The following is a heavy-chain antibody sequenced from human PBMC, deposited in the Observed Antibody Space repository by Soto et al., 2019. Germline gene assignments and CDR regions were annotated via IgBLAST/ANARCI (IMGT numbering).Heavy chain of an antibody. J-gene: IGHJ6*03. CDR1: GGSISSYY. Sequence: SETLSLTCTVSGGSISSYYWSWIRQPPGKGLEWIGYIYYSGSTNYNPSLKSRVTISVDTSKNQFSLKLSSVTAADTAVYYCATHGDYTSYYYYYYMDVWGKGTTVTVSS. D-gene: IGHD4-17*01. CDR2: IYYSGST. V-gene: IGHV4-59*08. CDR3: ATHGDYTSYYYYYYMDV.